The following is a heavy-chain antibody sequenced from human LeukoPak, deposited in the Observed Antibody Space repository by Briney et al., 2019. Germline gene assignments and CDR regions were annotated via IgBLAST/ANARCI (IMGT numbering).Heavy chain of an antibody. D-gene: IGHD3-22*01. V-gene: IGHV4-34*01. CDR2: INHSGST. CDR3: ARGKYDSGGYYLDY. Sequence: PSETLSLTCAVYGEYFSGDYWSWIRQPPGKGLEWIGEINHSGSTNYNPSLKRRVIISVDTSKNQFSLKLSSVTAADTAVYYCARGKYDSGGYYLDYWGQGTLVTVSS. J-gene: IGHJ4*02. CDR1: GEYFSGDY.